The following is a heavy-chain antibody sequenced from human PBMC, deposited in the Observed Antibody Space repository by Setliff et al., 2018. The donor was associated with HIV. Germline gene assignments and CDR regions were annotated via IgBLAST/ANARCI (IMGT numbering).Heavy chain of an antibody. V-gene: IGHV3-7*01. J-gene: IGHJ6*02. CDR3: ARKLRPGHGVDV. CDR1: GFSFKNAW. D-gene: IGHD3-10*01. Sequence: PGGSLRLSCVASGFSFKNAWMAWVRQAPGKGLEWVANIGQDGSEKNYVDSVKGRFTISRDNAKNSMDLQMNSLRAEDTAIYYCARKLRPGHGVDVWGQGTTVTVSS. CDR2: IGQDGSEK.